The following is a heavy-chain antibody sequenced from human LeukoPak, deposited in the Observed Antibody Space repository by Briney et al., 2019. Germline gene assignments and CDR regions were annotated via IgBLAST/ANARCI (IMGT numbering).Heavy chain of an antibody. J-gene: IGHJ5*02. CDR2: INHSGST. D-gene: IGHD6-19*01. Sequence: SETLSLTCAVYGGSFSGYYWSWIRQPPGKGLDWIGEINHSGSTNYNPSLKSRVTISVDTSKNQFSLKLSSVTAADTAVYYCARGVAGPSWWFDPWGQGTLVTVSS. V-gene: IGHV4-34*01. CDR1: GGSFSGYY. CDR3: ARGVAGPSWWFDP.